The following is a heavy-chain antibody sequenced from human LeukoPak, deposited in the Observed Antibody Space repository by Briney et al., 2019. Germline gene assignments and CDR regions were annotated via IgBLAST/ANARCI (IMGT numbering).Heavy chain of an antibody. CDR1: GGSISSSSYY. CDR3: ARHGYCSSTSCYPDFDY. V-gene: IGHV4-39*01. D-gene: IGHD2-2*03. CDR2: VSYSGST. J-gene: IGHJ4*02. Sequence: PSETLSLTCSVSGGSISSSSYYWDWIRQPPGKGLEWIGSVSYSGSTYYNPSLKSRVTISVDTSKNKFSLKLSSVTAADTAVYYCARHGYCSSTSCYPDFDYWGQGTLVTVSS.